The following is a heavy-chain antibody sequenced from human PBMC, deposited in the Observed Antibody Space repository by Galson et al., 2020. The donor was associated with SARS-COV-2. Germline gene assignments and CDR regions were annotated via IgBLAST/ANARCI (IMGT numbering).Heavy chain of an antibody. Sequence: GGSLRLSCSASGFTFSRYAMHWVRQTPGKGLESVSAISNNGGSTYNADSVKGRFIISRDNSKNTLYLQMSSLRAEDTAVYYCVKADYSSSWFGGQFELWGQGTLVIVSS. CDR1: GFTFSRYA. CDR3: VKADYSSSWFGGQFEL. CDR2: ISNNGGST. V-gene: IGHV3-64D*06. J-gene: IGHJ4*02. D-gene: IGHD6-13*01.